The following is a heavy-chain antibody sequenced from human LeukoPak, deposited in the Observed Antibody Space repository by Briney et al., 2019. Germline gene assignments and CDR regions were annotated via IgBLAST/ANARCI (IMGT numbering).Heavy chain of an antibody. CDR2: ITPSDGA. Sequence: ASVKVSCKSSGYTFTAYAMHWVRQAPGQGLEWMGWITPSDGANYAQKFQGRVTMTRDTSMSTAYMDLNRMTSDDTAVYFCARDRYGDGFAHFDYWGQGTLVTVSS. CDR3: ARDRYGDGFAHFDY. D-gene: IGHD5-24*01. J-gene: IGHJ4*02. CDR1: GYTFTAYA. V-gene: IGHV1-2*02.